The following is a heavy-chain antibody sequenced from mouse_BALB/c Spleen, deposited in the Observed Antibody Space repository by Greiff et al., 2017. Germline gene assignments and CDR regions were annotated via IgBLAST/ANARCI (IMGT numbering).Heavy chain of an antibody. D-gene: IGHD2-1*01. CDR2: ISSGGSYT. CDR3: TRVHYGNYDYAMDY. J-gene: IGHJ4*01. CDR1: GFTFSSYT. Sequence: EVKLVESGGDLVKPGGSLKLSCAASGFTFSSYTMSWVRQTPEKRLEWVATISSGGSYTYYPDSVKGRFTISRDNAKNTLYLQMSSLKSEDTAMYYCTRVHYGNYDYAMDYWGQGTSVTVSS. V-gene: IGHV5-6-4*01.